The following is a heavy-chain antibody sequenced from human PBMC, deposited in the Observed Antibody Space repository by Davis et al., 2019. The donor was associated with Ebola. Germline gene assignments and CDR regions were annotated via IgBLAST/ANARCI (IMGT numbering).Heavy chain of an antibody. Sequence: ASVKVSCKASGGTFSSYVISWVRQAPGQGLEWMGWISAYNGNTNYAQKLQGRVTMTTDTSTSTAYMELRSLRSDDTAVYYCARSVTMIVAGWFDPWGQGTLVTVSS. J-gene: IGHJ5*02. CDR3: ARSVTMIVAGWFDP. V-gene: IGHV1-18*01. CDR1: GGTFSSYV. CDR2: ISAYNGNT. D-gene: IGHD3-22*01.